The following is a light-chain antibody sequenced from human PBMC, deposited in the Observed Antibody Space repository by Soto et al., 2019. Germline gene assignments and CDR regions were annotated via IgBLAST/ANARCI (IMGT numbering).Light chain of an antibody. Sequence: IVMTQSPDSLAVSLGERATINCKSSQSVLFSSNNKNYLAWYQQKPGQPPRLLIYWASARESGVPDRFSGSGSGTEFTLTISSLQAEDVAVYYCQQYHTTPWTFGQGTTVEIK. J-gene: IGKJ1*01. CDR3: QQYHTTPWT. V-gene: IGKV4-1*01. CDR1: QSVLFSSNNKNY. CDR2: WAS.